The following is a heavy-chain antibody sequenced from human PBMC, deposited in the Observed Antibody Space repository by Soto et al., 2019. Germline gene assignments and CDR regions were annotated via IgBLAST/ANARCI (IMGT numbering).Heavy chain of an antibody. D-gene: IGHD4-17*01. CDR3: ARGGLVRTTVVTPYFDY. CDR2: ISYDGSNK. Sequence: VGSLRLSCAASGFTFSSYAMHWVRQAPGKGLGWVAVISYDGSNKYYADSVKGRFTISRDNSKNTLYLQMNSLRAEDTAVYYCARGGLVRTTVVTPYFDYWGQGTLVTVSS. CDR1: GFTFSSYA. V-gene: IGHV3-30-3*01. J-gene: IGHJ4*02.